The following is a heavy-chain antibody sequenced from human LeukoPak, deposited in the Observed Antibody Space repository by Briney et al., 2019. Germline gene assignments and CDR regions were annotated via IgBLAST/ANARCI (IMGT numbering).Heavy chain of an antibody. Sequence: ASVKVSCKASGYTFTGYYMHWVRQAPGQGLEWMGWINPNSGGTNYAQKFQGRVTLTRDTSISTAYMELSKLRSDDTAVYYCARGCEIFFVVVPAAMGGEFDYWGQGTLVTVSS. V-gene: IGHV1-2*02. CDR1: GYTFTGYY. D-gene: IGHD2-2*01. CDR2: INPNSGGT. J-gene: IGHJ4*02. CDR3: ARGCEIFFVVVPAAMGGEFDY.